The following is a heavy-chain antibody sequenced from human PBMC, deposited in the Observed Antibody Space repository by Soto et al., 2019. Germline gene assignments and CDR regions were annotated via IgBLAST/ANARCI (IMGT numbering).Heavy chain of an antibody. Sequence: SETLSLTCSVSGDSIDNPVFFWNWIGQHTEKGLEWIGYISSSGSTYYNPSLKSRVTISLDTSRNQFSLKLTSVTAADTAVYYCARIRSVTTPRWPSDFYPWGRGTLVTVPS. J-gene: IGHJ5*02. D-gene: IGHD4-17*01. V-gene: IGHV4-31*03. CDR3: ARIRSVTTPRWPSDFYP. CDR1: GDSIDNPVFF. CDR2: ISSSGST.